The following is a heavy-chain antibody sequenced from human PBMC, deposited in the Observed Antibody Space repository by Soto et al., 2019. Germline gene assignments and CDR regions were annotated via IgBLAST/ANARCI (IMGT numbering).Heavy chain of an antibody. V-gene: IGHV1-69*06. D-gene: IGHD3-3*01. CDR1: GGTFSSYA. J-gene: IGHJ3*02. Sequence: QVQLVQSGAEVKKPGSSVKVSCKASGGTFSSYAISWVRQAPGQGLEWMGGIIPIFGTANYAQKFQGRVTITANKSTSTAYMELSSLRSEDTAVYHCERDLRRGFLRAFDIWGQGTMVTGSS. CDR2: IIPIFGTA. CDR3: ERDLRRGFLRAFDI.